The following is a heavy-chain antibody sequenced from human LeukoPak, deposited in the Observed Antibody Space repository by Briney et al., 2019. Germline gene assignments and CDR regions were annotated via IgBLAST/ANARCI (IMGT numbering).Heavy chain of an antibody. CDR1: GGSISSYY. CDR2: IYYSGST. CDR3: AREFPYYDFWSGQPKGFDP. V-gene: IGHV4-59*01. D-gene: IGHD3-3*01. Sequence: PSETLSLTCTVTGGSISSYYWSWIRQPPGKGLEWIGYIYYSGSTNYNHSLKSRVTISVDTSKDQFPLKLSSVTAADTAVYYCAREFPYYDFWSGQPKGFDPWGQGTVGTGSS. J-gene: IGHJ5*02.